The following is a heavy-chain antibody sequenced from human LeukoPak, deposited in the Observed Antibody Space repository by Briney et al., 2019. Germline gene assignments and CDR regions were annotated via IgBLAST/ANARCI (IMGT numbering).Heavy chain of an antibody. V-gene: IGHV1-8*01. CDR2: MSPNSGNT. CDR1: GYTFTSYD. J-gene: IGHJ4*02. Sequence: ASVKVSCKASGYTFTSYDINWVRQATGQGLEWMGWMSPNSGNTGYAQKFQGRVTMTRSTSMSTAYMELSSLRPEDTAVYYCVRGPPNWGYDYWGQGTLVTVSS. CDR3: VRGPPNWGYDY. D-gene: IGHD7-27*01.